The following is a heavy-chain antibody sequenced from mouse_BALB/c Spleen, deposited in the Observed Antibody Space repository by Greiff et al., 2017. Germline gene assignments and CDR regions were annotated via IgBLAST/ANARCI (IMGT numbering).Heavy chain of an antibody. Sequence: VQLKQSGPELVKPGASVKISCKASGYTFTDYNMHWVKQSHGKSLEWIGYIYPYNGGTGYNQKFKSKATLTVDNSSSTAYMELRSLTSEDSAVYYCVCSYDYDGDFDYWGQGTTLTVSS. CDR2: IYPYNGGT. CDR3: VCSYDYDGDFDY. J-gene: IGHJ2*01. V-gene: IGHV1S29*02. CDR1: GYTFTDYN. D-gene: IGHD2-4*01.